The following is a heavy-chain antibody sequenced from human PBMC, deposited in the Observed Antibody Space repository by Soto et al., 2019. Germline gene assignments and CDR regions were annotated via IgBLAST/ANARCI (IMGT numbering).Heavy chain of an antibody. CDR3: AKDTRRRWLQFRDNWFDP. J-gene: IGHJ5*02. Sequence: PGGSLRLSCAASGFTFSSYGMHWVRQAPGKGLEWVAVISYDGSNKYYADSVKGRFTISRDNSKNTLYLQMNSLRAEDTAVYYCAKDTRRRWLQFRDNWFDPWGQGTLVTAPQ. CDR1: GFTFSSYG. CDR2: ISYDGSNK. V-gene: IGHV3-30*18. D-gene: IGHD5-12*01.